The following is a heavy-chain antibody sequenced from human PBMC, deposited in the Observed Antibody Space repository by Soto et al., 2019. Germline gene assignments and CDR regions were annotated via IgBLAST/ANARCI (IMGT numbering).Heavy chain of an antibody. CDR3: AADRSGGYSYYDLNWFDP. D-gene: IGHD5-12*01. CDR1: GFTFANSA. V-gene: IGHV1-58*01. CDR2: IVVGSGNT. J-gene: IGHJ5*02. Sequence: SVKVSCKASGFTFANSAVQWVRQARGQRLEWIGWIVVGSGNTNYAQKFQERITITRDMSTNTAYMQLSSLRSEDTAVYYCAADRSGGYSYYDLNWFDPWGQGTLVTVSS.